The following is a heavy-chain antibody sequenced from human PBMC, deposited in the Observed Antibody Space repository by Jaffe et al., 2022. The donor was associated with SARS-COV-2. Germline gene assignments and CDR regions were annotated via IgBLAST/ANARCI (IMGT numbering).Heavy chain of an antibody. D-gene: IGHD1-26*01. CDR1: GGSFSGFY. CDR2: VSHGGTT. CDR3: ARAPAYARLLSGTYYRRHWFDP. V-gene: IGHV4-34*01. J-gene: IGHJ5*02. Sequence: QVQLQQWGAGVLKPSETLSLTCGVNGGSFSGFYWNWIRQPPGKGLEWIGEVSHGGTTNYNPTLKDRVTISVDTSKKQFSLNLSSVTAADTAVYYCARAPAYARLLSGTYYRRHWFDPWGQGILVTVSS.